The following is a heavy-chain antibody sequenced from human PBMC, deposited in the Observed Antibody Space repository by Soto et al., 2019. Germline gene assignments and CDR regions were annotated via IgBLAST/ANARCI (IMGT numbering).Heavy chain of an antibody. CDR1: GGSISSSNW. V-gene: IGHV4-4*03. CDR3: ARLYWLEAKDIVVVPIGMDV. CDR2: IYHSGST. Sequence: LRKTLSLTCAVSGGSISSSNWWSWVRQPPGKGLEWIGEIYHSGSTNYNPSLKSRVTISVDKSKNQFSLKLSSVTAADTAVYYCARLYWLEAKDIVVVPIGMDVWGQGTTVTVSS. J-gene: IGHJ6*02. D-gene: IGHD2-15*01.